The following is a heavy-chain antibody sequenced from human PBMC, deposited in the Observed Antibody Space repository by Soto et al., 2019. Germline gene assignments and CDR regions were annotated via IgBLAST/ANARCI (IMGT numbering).Heavy chain of an antibody. CDR3: AKDQYYGSGSYYLPFDY. CDR2: ISYDGSDK. Sequence: PGGSLRLSCAVSGFTFSSYGMHWVRQAPGKGLEWVAVISYDGSDKYYADSVKGRFTISRDNTKNTLYLQMNSLRAEDTAMYYCAKDQYYGSGSYYLPFDYWGQRTLVTVSS. V-gene: IGHV3-30*18. D-gene: IGHD3-10*01. CDR1: GFTFSSYG. J-gene: IGHJ4*02.